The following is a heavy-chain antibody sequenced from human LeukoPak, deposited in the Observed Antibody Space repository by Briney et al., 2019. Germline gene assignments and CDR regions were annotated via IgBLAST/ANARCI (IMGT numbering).Heavy chain of an antibody. Sequence: GRSLRLSCAASGFTFATYDMTWVRRAPGKGLEWVSSITRGGDITYYADSVTGRFTISRDNSKNTVYLQMNSLRAEDTAVYYCSQGNWGDDWGQGTLVTVSS. V-gene: IGHV3-23*01. D-gene: IGHD7-27*01. CDR2: ITRGGDIT. CDR3: SQGNWGDD. CDR1: GFTFATYD. J-gene: IGHJ4*02.